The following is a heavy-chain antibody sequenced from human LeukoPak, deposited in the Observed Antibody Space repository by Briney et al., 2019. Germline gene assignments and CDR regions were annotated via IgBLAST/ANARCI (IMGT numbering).Heavy chain of an antibody. V-gene: IGHV3-20*04. Sequence: GGSLRLSCAASGFTFDDYGMSWVRQAPGKGLEWVSGINWNGSSTGYADSVKGRFTISRDNSKNTLYLQMNSLRAEDTAVYYCAKELDSSSWVFDYWGQGTLVTVSS. J-gene: IGHJ4*02. CDR3: AKELDSSSWVFDY. D-gene: IGHD6-13*01. CDR1: GFTFDDYG. CDR2: INWNGSST.